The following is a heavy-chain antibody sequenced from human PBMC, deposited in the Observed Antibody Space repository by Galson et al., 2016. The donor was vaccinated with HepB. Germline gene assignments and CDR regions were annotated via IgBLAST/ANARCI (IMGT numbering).Heavy chain of an antibody. D-gene: IGHD3-10*01. V-gene: IGHV4-34*01. J-gene: IGHJ5*02. Sequence: SLTSASFGVSSGGYYWTWSPRPQGKGRGWRGEIPHTGSTTHNPSLKSRVAMSLDTSKNHLSLKLNFVTAADTAVYYCARGHPRGRYDYTSGNYNNVVFDVWGQGTLVTVSA. CDR2: IPHTGST. CDR3: ARGHPRGRYDYTSGNYNNVVFDV. CDR1: GVSSGGYY.